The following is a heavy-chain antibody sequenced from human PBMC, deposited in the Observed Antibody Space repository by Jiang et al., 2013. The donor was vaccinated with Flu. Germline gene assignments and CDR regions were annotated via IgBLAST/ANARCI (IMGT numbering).Heavy chain of an antibody. Sequence: GPGLVKPSETLSLTCAVSGYSISSGYYWGWIRQPPGKGLEWIGSIYHSGSTYYNPSLKSRVTISVDTSKNQFSLKLSSVTAADTAVYYCARVVGIMITFGGAAGGYFDYWGQGTLVTVSS. V-gene: IGHV4-38-2*01. CDR2: IYHSGST. CDR1: GYSISSGYY. CDR3: ARVVGIMITFGGAAGGYFDY. J-gene: IGHJ4*02. D-gene: IGHD3-16*01.